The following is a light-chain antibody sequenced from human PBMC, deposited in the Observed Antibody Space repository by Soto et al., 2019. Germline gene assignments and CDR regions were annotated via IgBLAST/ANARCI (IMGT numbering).Light chain of an antibody. V-gene: IGKV3-15*01. CDR2: SAS. CDR1: QSVSSN. CDR3: QQYNNWPRT. J-gene: IGKJ1*01. Sequence: IVMTQSPATLFVSPGERATLSCRASQSVSSNLAWYQQKPGQAPRLLIYSASTRATGIPARFSGSGSGTEFTLTISSLQSEDFAVYFCQQYNNWPRTFGQGTKVEIK.